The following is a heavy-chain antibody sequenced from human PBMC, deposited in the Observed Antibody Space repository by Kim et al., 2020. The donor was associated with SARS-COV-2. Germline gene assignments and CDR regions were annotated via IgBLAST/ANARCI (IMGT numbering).Heavy chain of an antibody. D-gene: IGHD2-15*01. Sequence: PQNFKGRVTMTRDTSTNTVYMELSSLRSEDTAVYYCAREKDGGTFDYWGQGTLVTVSS. V-gene: IGHV1-46*01. J-gene: IGHJ4*02. CDR3: AREKDGGTFDY.